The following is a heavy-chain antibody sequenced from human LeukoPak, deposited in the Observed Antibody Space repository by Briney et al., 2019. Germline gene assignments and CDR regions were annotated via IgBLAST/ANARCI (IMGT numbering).Heavy chain of an antibody. V-gene: IGHV3-48*02. J-gene: IGHJ4*02. Sequence: GSLSLSCAASGFTFSSYSMNWVRQAPGKGLEWVSYISSSSSTIYYADSVKGRFTISRDNAKNSLYVQMNSLRDEDTAVYYCARDYYDSSGYYFGGYWGQGTLVTVSS. CDR3: ARDYYDSSGYYFGGY. CDR2: ISSSSSTI. D-gene: IGHD3-22*01. CDR1: GFTFSSYS.